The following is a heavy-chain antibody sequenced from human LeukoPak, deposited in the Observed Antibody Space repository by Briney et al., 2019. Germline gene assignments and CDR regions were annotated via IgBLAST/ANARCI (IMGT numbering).Heavy chain of an antibody. D-gene: IGHD3-10*01. Sequence: SETLSLTCAVYGGSFSGYYWSWIRQPPGKGLEWIGEINHSGSTNYNPSLKSRVTISVDTSKNQFSLKLSSVTAADTAVYYCARGLPWFLVAFDIWGQGTMVTVSS. CDR2: INHSGST. V-gene: IGHV4-34*01. CDR1: GGSFSGYY. CDR3: ARGLPWFLVAFDI. J-gene: IGHJ3*02.